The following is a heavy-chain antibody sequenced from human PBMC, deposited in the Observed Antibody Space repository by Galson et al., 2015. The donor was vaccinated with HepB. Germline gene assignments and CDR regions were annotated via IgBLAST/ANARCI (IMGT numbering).Heavy chain of an antibody. CDR2: IIPSDGAT. CDR1: GYTFTSYY. CDR3: ARVSRVYYFDY. V-gene: IGHV1-46*01. Sequence: SVKVSCKASGYTFTSYYLHWVRQAPGQGLEWMGVIIPSDGATTYAQKFQGRVTMTRDTSTSTVYMELSSLRSEDTAVYYCARVSRVYYFDYWGQGTLVTVSS. D-gene: IGHD3-16*01. J-gene: IGHJ4*02.